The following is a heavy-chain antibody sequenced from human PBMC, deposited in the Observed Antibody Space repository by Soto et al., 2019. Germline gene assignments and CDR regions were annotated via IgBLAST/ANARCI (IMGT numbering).Heavy chain of an antibody. V-gene: IGHV1-46*01. D-gene: IGHD3-9*01. CDR2: INPSGGST. Sequence: ASVKVSCKASGYTFTSYYMHWARQAPGQGLEWMGIINPSGGSTSYAQKFQGRVTMTRDTSTSTVYMELSSLRSEDTAVYYCASLMGRYYDILTGYYHDLFDIWGQETMVTVS. CDR3: ASLMGRYYDILTGYYHDLFDI. J-gene: IGHJ3*02. CDR1: GYTFTSYY.